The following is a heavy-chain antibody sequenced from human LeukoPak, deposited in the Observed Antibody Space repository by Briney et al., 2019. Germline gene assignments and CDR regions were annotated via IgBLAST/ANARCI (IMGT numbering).Heavy chain of an antibody. Sequence: GGSLRLSCAASGFTFSSYSMNWVRQAPGKGLEWVSSISSSSSYIYYADSVKGRFTISRDNAKNSLYLQMNSLRAEDTAVYNCAREGQRSGRYFDLWGRGTLVTVSS. V-gene: IGHV3-21*01. CDR2: ISSSSSYI. CDR3: AREGQRSGRYFDL. CDR1: GFTFSSYS. J-gene: IGHJ2*01. D-gene: IGHD3-10*01.